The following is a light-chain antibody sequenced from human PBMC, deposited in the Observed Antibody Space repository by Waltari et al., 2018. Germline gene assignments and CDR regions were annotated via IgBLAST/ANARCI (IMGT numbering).Light chain of an antibody. CDR3: SSYTSSTTWV. CDR1: SSDAGGYNY. V-gene: IGLV2-14*01. J-gene: IGLJ3*02. Sequence: QSALTQPASVSGSPGQSITISCTGTSSDAGGYNYVSWYQQHPGKAPKLMIYDVSKRPSGVSNRFSGSKSGNTASLTISGLQAEDEADYYCSSYTSSTTWVFGGGTKLTVL. CDR2: DVS.